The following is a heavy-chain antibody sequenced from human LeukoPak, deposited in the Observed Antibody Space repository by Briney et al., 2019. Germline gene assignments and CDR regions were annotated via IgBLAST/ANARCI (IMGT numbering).Heavy chain of an antibody. D-gene: IGHD5-24*01. CDR1: GGTFSSYA. Sequence: SVKVSCKASGGTFSSYAISWVRQAPGQGLEWMGRIIPIFRIANYAQKFQGRVTITADKSTSTAYMEPSSLRSEDTAVYYCARDLTRDGYNHDIRYGMDVWGQGTTVTVSS. CDR2: IIPIFRIA. V-gene: IGHV1-69*04. CDR3: ARDLTRDGYNHDIRYGMDV. J-gene: IGHJ6*02.